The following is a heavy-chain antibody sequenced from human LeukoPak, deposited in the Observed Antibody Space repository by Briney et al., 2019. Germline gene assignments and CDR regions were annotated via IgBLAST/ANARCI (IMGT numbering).Heavy chain of an antibody. CDR2: IYGSGST. D-gene: IGHD1-1*01. Sequence: PSETLSLTCIGSGDSINSYSWNWIRQSPEKGLEWIGRIYGSGSTMYNPSLRSRVTLLVDTSDNQFSLKLSSVTAADTAIYYCARRVVEARPSSERNWLDPWGQGTLVTVSP. CDR1: GDSINSYS. V-gene: IGHV4-59*08. J-gene: IGHJ5*02. CDR3: ARRVVEARPSSERNWLDP.